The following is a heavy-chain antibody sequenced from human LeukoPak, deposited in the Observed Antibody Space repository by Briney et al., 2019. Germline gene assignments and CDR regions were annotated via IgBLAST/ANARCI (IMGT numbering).Heavy chain of an antibody. D-gene: IGHD2-2*01. CDR3: ARDVCSSTSCRFDP. Sequence: SVKVSCKASGGTFSSYAISWVRQAPGQGLEWMGGIIPIFGTANYAQKFQGRVTITADKSTSTAYMELSSLRSEDTAVYYCARDVCSSTSCRFDPWGQGTLVTVSS. CDR1: GGTFSSYA. V-gene: IGHV1-69*06. J-gene: IGHJ5*02. CDR2: IIPIFGTA.